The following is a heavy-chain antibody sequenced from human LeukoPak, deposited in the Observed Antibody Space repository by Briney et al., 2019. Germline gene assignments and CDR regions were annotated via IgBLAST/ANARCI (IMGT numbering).Heavy chain of an antibody. V-gene: IGHV3-11*04. J-gene: IGHJ3*02. CDR3: AVGATYGDDAFDI. Sequence: GGSLRLSCEASGFTFSDHYMSWIRQVPGKGLEWPLYIGPSGSAIYYADSVKGRFTISRDNAKNSLYLQMNSLRAEDTAIYYCAVGATYGDDAFDIWGQGTMVTVSS. D-gene: IGHD1-26*01. CDR1: GFTFSDHY. CDR2: IGPSGSAI.